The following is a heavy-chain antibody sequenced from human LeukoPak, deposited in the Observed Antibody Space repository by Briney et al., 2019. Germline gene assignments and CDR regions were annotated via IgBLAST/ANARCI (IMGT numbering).Heavy chain of an antibody. D-gene: IGHD5-24*01. CDR1: GLTFRSYW. CDR3: ARERDGRFFDY. V-gene: IGHV3-7*01. Sequence: GWSLRLSCAVSGLTFRSYWMSWVRQAPGKGLEWVANINQEGSGKYFVDSVKGRFTVSRDNAKNSLHLQMNTLRAEDTAVYYCARERDGRFFDYWGQGTLVTVSS. J-gene: IGHJ4*02. CDR2: INQEGSGK.